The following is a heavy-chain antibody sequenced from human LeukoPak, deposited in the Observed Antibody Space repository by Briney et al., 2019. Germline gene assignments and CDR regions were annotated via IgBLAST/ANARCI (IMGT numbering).Heavy chain of an antibody. D-gene: IGHD4-23*01. CDR1: GGTFSSYA. Sequence: PKASVKVSCKASGGTFSSYAISWVRQAPGQGLEWMGGIIPILGIANYAQKFQGRVTITAHKSTSTAYMELSSLRSEDTAVYYCARDDYGGGSWYFDYWGQGTLVTVSS. V-gene: IGHV1-69*04. CDR3: ARDDYGGGSWYFDY. J-gene: IGHJ4*02. CDR2: IIPILGIA.